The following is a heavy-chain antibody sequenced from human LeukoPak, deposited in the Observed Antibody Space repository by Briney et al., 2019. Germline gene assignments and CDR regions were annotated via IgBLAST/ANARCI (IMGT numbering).Heavy chain of an antibody. D-gene: IGHD1-26*01. CDR2: KHHSGTT. V-gene: IGHV4-38-2*02. CDR3: ARDVSGSYDL. CDR1: GYSISSGYY. Sequence: KASETLSLTCAVSGYSISSGYYWGWIRQPPGKGLEWIGCKHHSGTTYNNQSLKSRVTILIDTSTNQFSLKLSSVTAADTAVYYCARDVSGSYDLWGQGILVTVSS. J-gene: IGHJ4*02.